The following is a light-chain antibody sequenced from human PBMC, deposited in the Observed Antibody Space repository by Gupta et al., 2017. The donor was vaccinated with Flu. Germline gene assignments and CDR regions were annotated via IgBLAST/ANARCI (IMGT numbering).Light chain of an antibody. Sequence: QSALAQPASVSGSLVQSITISCTGNSSNIGGYNYVSWYQQHPRKAPKLVIYEVSARPSGVSTRVSGSKSANTAALIISGLLPEDEATYYCASFTATTSTRVLFGAGTKVTVL. V-gene: IGLV2-14*03. J-gene: IGLJ1*01. CDR3: ASFTATTSTRVL. CDR1: SSNIGGYNY. CDR2: EVS.